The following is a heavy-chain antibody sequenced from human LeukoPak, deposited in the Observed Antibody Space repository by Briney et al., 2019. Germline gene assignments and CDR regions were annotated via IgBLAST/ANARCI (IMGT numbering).Heavy chain of an antibody. CDR2: INSDGSST. V-gene: IGHV3-74*01. CDR1: GFTFSSYW. CDR3: AMGGDYGGKGY. Sequence: GGSLRLSCAASGFTFSSYWMHWVRQAPGKGLVWVSRINSDGSSTSYADSVKGRFTISRDNAKNTLYLQMNSLRAEDTAVYYCAMGGDYGGKGYWGQGTLVTVSS. J-gene: IGHJ4*02. D-gene: IGHD4-23*01.